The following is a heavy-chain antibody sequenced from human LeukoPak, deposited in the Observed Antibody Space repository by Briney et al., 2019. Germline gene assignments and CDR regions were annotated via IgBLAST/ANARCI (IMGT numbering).Heavy chain of an antibody. CDR3: ARFNVDTAYDY. D-gene: IGHD5-18*01. J-gene: IGHJ4*02. CDR1: GGSISSYY. CDR2: IYYSGST. V-gene: IGHV4-59*01. Sequence: PSQTLSLTCTVSGGSISSYYWSWIRQPPGKVMEWNGYIYYSGSTNYNPSLKSRVTISVDTSKNQFSLKLSSVDAADTAVYYCARFNVDTAYDYWGQGTLVTVSS.